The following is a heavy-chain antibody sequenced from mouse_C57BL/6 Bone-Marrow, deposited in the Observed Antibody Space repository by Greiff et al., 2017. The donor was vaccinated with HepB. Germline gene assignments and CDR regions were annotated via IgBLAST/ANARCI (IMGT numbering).Heavy chain of an antibody. J-gene: IGHJ3*01. CDR1: GYTFTDYE. Sequence: QVQLQQSGAELVRPGASVTLSCKASGYTFTDYEMHWVKQTPVHGLEWIGAIDPETGGTAYNQKFKGKAILTADKSSSTAYMELRSLTSEDSAVYYCTRRPSYYSNSWFAYWGQGTLVTVSA. D-gene: IGHD2-5*01. V-gene: IGHV1-15*01. CDR3: TRRPSYYSNSWFAY. CDR2: IDPETGGT.